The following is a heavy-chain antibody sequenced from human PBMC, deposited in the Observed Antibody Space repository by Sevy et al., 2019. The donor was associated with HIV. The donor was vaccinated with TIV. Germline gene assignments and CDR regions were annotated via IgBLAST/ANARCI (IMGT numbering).Heavy chain of an antibody. J-gene: IGHJ6*02. Sequence: GGSLRLSCLASGFTFSDPWMSWVRQAPGKGLEWVAVISYHGRDKFYADSVKGRSTISRDNSKNILYLQMISLRAEDTAVYYCAKDFTGYNGMDVWGQGTMVTVSS. V-gene: IGHV3-30*18. CDR1: GFTFSDPW. CDR2: ISYHGRDK. CDR3: AKDFTGYNGMDV. D-gene: IGHD3-9*01.